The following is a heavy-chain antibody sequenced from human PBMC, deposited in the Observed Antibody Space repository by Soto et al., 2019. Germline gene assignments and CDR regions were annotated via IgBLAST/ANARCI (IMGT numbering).Heavy chain of an antibody. CDR1: GYTFNRYA. Sequence: QVQLVQSGAEVKKPGASVKVSCKASGYTFNRYAISWVRQAPGQGLEWMGWISAYNGNTNYAQKLQGRVTMTTDTPGSTAYMELRSLRSDDTAVYYCARLYYYDSSGYYYVEDFWGQGTLVTVSS. D-gene: IGHD3-22*01. CDR2: ISAYNGNT. V-gene: IGHV1-18*01. CDR3: ARLYYYDSSGYYYVEDF. J-gene: IGHJ4*02.